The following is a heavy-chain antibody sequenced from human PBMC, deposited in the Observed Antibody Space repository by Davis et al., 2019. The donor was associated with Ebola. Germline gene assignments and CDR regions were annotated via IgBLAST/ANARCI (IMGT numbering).Heavy chain of an antibody. CDR1: GYTFTSYD. J-gene: IGHJ6*02. Sequence: ASVKVSCKASGYTFTSYDINWVRQATGQGLEWMGWMNPNSGNTGYAQKFQGRVTMTRNTSISTAYMELSSLRSEDTAVYYCARVGYTDCSGGSCYWGAYYYGMDVWGQGTTVTVSS. CDR2: MNPNSGNT. V-gene: IGHV1-8*01. D-gene: IGHD2-15*01. CDR3: ARVGYTDCSGGSCYWGAYYYGMDV.